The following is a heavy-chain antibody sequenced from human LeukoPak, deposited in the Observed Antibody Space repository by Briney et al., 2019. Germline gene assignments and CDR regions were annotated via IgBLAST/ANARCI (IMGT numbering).Heavy chain of an antibody. J-gene: IGHJ4*02. CDR3: ARDSRGICGVVIPV. CDR2: IYSAGRT. D-gene: IGHD3-3*01. Sequence: GGSLRLSSAASGFTASSNYMSWVRHAPGKGLEWVSVIYSAGRTYSADSVKGRFTTSRDNSKNTLYLQMNSLRAEDTAVYYCARDSRGICGVVIPVWGQGTLVTVSS. CDR1: GFTASSNY. V-gene: IGHV3-66*02.